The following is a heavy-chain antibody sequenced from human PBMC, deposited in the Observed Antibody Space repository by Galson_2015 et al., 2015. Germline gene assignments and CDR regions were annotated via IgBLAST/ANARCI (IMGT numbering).Heavy chain of an antibody. CDR2: ISYDGSNK. D-gene: IGHD4-17*01. J-gene: IGHJ4*02. Sequence: SLRLSCAASGFTFSSYAMHWVRQAPGKGLEWVAVISYDGSNKYYADSVKGRFTISRDNSKNTLYLQMNSLRAEDTAVYYCARSEGNLINGDYEPFLLLGGFDYWGQGTLVTVSS. CDR3: ARSEGNLINGDYEPFLLLGGFDY. V-gene: IGHV3-30*01. CDR1: GFTFSSYA.